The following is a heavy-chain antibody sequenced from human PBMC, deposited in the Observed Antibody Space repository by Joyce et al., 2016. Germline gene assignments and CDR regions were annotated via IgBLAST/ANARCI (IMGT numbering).Heavy chain of an antibody. CDR3: ARKNMAFEYYFDY. Sequence: WIRQTPGKALEWLALVYWDDDKRYSPSLKNRLTITKDTSKNQVVLIMTNLDTVDTATYYCARKNMAFEYYFDYWGLGILVAVSS. V-gene: IGHV2-5*02. D-gene: IGHD2/OR15-2a*01. J-gene: IGHJ4*02. CDR2: VYWDDDK.